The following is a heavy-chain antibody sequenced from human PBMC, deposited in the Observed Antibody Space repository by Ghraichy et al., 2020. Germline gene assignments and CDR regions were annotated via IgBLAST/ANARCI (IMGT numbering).Heavy chain of an antibody. CDR2: ITSSGKFI. Sequence: GGSLRLSCAASEFTLSSYSINWVRQAPGKGLEWISYITSSGKFISYADSVKGRFTVSRDNATNALYLQMNSLRGEDTAVYYCARASAVVRFYYYAALDVWGQGTTVPVSS. J-gene: IGHJ6*02. D-gene: IGHD3-22*01. V-gene: IGHV3-48*01. CDR3: ARASAVVRFYYYAALDV. CDR1: EFTLSSYS.